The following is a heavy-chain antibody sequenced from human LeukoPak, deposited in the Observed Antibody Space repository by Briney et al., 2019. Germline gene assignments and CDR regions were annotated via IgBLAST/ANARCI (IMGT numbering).Heavy chain of an antibody. D-gene: IGHD5/OR15-5a*01. V-gene: IGHV4-59*01. CDR1: GGSISTYY. Sequence: KSSETLSLTCTVSGGSISTYYWNWIRQPPRKGQGWIGYIYYNGSTNYNPSLKCRVTISIDTSKNQFSLMLNSVTPADTARDYWARSPRRATLPLDFWGQGTLVTVSS. CDR2: IYYNGST. J-gene: IGHJ4*02. CDR3: ARSPRRATLPLDF.